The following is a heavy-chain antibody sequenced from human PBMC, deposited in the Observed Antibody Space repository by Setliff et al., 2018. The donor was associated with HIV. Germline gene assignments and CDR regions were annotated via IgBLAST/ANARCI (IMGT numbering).Heavy chain of an antibody. D-gene: IGHD4-17*01. CDR1: GGSISSSSSF. V-gene: IGHV4-39*01. CDR2: IYYSGST. J-gene: IGHJ4*02. Sequence: KPSETLSLTCTVSGGSISSSSSFWGWIRQPPGKGLEWIGSIYYSGSTYYNPSLQSRVTISVDTSKNQFSLKLSSVTAADTAVYYCARQKTVTTYFDYWGQGTLVTVSS. CDR3: ARQKTVTTYFDY.